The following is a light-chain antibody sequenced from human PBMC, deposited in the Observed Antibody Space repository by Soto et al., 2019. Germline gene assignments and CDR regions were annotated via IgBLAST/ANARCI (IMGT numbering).Light chain of an antibody. Sequence: DIQMPQSPSTLSASVGDRVTITCRASQSISSWLAWYQQKPGKAPKLLIYDASSLESRVPSRFSGSESGSEFTPAIAILQPNNVATSDCEQYYSYSPWTYGQGTKVYSK. CDR3: EQYYSYSPWT. J-gene: IGKJ1*01. CDR1: QSISSW. V-gene: IGKV1-5*01. CDR2: DAS.